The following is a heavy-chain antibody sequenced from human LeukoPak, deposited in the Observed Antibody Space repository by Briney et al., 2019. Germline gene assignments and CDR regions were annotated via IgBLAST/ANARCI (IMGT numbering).Heavy chain of an antibody. V-gene: IGHV3-30*18. CDR2: ISYDGSNK. CDR1: GFTFSSYG. Sequence: GGSLRLSCAASGFTFSSYGMHWVRQAPGKGLEWVAVISYDGSNKYYADSVKGRFTISRGNSKNTLYLQMNSLRAEDTAVYYCAKGDSGSYWGRFYYYYGMDVWGQGTTVTVSS. CDR3: AKGDSGSYWGRFYYYYGMDV. J-gene: IGHJ6*02. D-gene: IGHD1-26*01.